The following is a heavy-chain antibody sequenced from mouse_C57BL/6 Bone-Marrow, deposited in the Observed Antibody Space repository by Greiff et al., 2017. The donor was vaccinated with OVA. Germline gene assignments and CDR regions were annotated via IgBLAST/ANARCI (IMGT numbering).Heavy chain of an antibody. J-gene: IGHJ4*01. D-gene: IGHD1-1*01. CDR3: ARSSYSSWGDY. CDR1: GYTFTSHW. V-gene: IGHV1-69*01. Sequence: QVQLQQPGAELVMPGASVKLSCKASGYTFTSHWMHWVKQRPGQGLEWIGEIDPSDSYTNYNQKFKGKSTLTADKSFSTAYMQLSSLTSEDSAVYYCARSSYSSWGDYWGQGTSVTVSS. CDR2: IDPSDSYT.